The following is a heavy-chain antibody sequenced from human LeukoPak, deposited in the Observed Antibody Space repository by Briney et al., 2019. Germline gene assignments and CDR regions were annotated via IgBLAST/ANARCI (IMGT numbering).Heavy chain of an antibody. V-gene: IGHV3-48*01. D-gene: IGHD1-1*01. CDR2: ISSSSSTI. J-gene: IGHJ4*02. Sequence: PGGSLRLSCAASGFPFSSYSMNWVRQAPGKGLEWVSYISSSSSTIYYADSEKGRFTISRDNAKNSLYLQMNSLRAEDTAVYYCARNLGWNDVQGHFDYWGQGTLVTVSS. CDR1: GFPFSSYS. CDR3: ARNLGWNDVQGHFDY.